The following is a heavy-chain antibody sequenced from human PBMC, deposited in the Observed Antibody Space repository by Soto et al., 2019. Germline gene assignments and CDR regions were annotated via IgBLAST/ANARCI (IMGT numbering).Heavy chain of an antibody. J-gene: IGHJ4*02. CDR3: AKDMELHPLAFDY. D-gene: IGHD1-7*01. V-gene: IGHV3-30*18. CDR2: ISYDGSNK. CDR1: GFTFSSYG. Sequence: PGSSLRLSCAASGFTFSSYGMHWVRQAPGKGLEWVAVISYDGSNKYYADSVKGRFTISRDNSKNTLYLQMNSLRAEDTAVYYCAKDMELHPLAFDYWGQRTLVTV.